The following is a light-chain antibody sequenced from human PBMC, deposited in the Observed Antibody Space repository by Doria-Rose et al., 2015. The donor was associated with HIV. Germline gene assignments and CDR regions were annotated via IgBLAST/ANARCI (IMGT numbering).Light chain of an antibody. V-gene: IGKV3-11*01. CDR2: DAF. J-gene: IGKJ3*01. CDR1: QSVSSN. Sequence: EIVLTQSPAILSLSPGERATLSCRASQSVSSNLAWYQQKPGQAPRLLIYDAFNRATGIPARFSGSGSGTDFTLTISSLEPEGFAVYFCQQRSNWPLIFTFGPGTKVDI. CDR3: QQRSNWPLIFT.